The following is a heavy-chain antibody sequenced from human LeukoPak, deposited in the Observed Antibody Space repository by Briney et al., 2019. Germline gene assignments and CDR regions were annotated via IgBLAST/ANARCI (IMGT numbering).Heavy chain of an antibody. CDR3: AKEAVAGSNFDY. J-gene: IGHJ4*02. CDR2: ISGSGGST. CDR1: GFTFSNYA. D-gene: IGHD6-19*01. Sequence: GGSLRLSCAASGFTFSNYAMTWVRQAPGKGLEWVSAISGSGGSTYYADSVKGRFTMSRDNSRSALHLQMNSLRAEDSAVYYCAKEAVAGSNFDYWGQGTLVTVSS. V-gene: IGHV3-23*01.